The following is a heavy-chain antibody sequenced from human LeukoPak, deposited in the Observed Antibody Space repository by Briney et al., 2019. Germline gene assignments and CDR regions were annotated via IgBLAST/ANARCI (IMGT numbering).Heavy chain of an antibody. V-gene: IGHV4-38-2*02. CDR2: MYHSGST. D-gene: IGHD6-19*01. CDR1: GYSINNGYY. Sequence: PSETLSLTCTVSGYSINNGYYWGWVRQPPGKGLEWIGNMYHSGSTYYNPSLKSRLTISVDTSKNQFSLKLTSVTAADTAVYYCAMTVAGRYYYYYYMDVWGKGTTVTISS. CDR3: AMTVAGRYYYYYYMDV. J-gene: IGHJ6*03.